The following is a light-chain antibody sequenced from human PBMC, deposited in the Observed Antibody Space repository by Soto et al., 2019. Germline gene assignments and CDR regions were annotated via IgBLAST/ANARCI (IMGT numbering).Light chain of an antibody. CDR2: LGS. J-gene: IGKJ2*01. CDR3: MQALQTPPT. Sequence: EIVMTQTPLSLPVTPGEPASISCRSSQSLLHSSGYNYLEWFLQKPGQSPQLLIYLGSNRASGAPDRFSGSRSGTDFTLKISRVEADDVGVYYCMQALQTPPTFGQGTKLEIK. CDR1: QSLLHSSGYNY. V-gene: IGKV2-28*01.